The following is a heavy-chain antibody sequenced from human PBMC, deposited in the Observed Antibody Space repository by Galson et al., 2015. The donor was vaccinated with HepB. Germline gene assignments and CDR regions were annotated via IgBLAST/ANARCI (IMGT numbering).Heavy chain of an antibody. CDR3: AKAGGHWWFELDSYFDY. J-gene: IGHJ4*02. D-gene: IGHD2-8*02. V-gene: IGHV3-23*01. CDR1: GFTFSSYA. CDR2: ISGSGGST. Sequence: SLRLSCAASGFTFSSYAMSWVRQAPGKGLEWVSAISGSGGSTYYADSVKGRFTISRDNSKNTLYLQMNSLRAEDTAVYYCAKAGGHWWFELDSYFDYWGQGTLVTVSS.